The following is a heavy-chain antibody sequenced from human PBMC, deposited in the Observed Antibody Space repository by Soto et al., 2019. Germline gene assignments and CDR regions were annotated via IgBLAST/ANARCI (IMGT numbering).Heavy chain of an antibody. CDR2: IYYSGST. J-gene: IGHJ4*02. CDR1: GGSISSSSYY. V-gene: IGHV4-39*01. Sequence: QLQLQESGPGLVKPSETLSLNCTVSGGSISSSSYYWGWIRQPPGKGLEWIGTIYYSGSTYYNPSLKSRVTISVDTSKNQFSLKLSSVTAADTAVYYCARRCSSTNCYVYWGQGTLVTVSS. CDR3: ARRCSSTNCYVY. D-gene: IGHD2-2*01.